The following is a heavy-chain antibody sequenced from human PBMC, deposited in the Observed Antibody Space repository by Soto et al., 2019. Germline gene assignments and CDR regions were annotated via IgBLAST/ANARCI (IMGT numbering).Heavy chain of an antibody. J-gene: IGHJ4*02. Sequence: PGGSLRLSCAVSGFAFRSYTMNWVRQAPGKGLEWLSYIDGSGATIYYADSVKGRFTISRDNAKNSLYLQMNSLTDEDTAVYYCAKDLSIGVAESNWGQGTPVTVS. CDR2: IDGSGATI. V-gene: IGHV3-48*02. CDR3: AKDLSIGVAESN. CDR1: GFAFRSYT. D-gene: IGHD6-19*01.